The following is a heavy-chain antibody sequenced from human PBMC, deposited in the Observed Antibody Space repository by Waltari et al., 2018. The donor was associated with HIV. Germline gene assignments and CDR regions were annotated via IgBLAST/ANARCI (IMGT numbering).Heavy chain of an antibody. V-gene: IGHV3-15*01. D-gene: IGHD5-12*01. CDR2: IKSKTDGGTT. CDR1: GFTFSNAW. Sequence: EVQLVESGGGLVKPGGSLRLSCAASGFTFSNAWMSWVRQAPGKGMEWVGRIKSKTDGGTTDYAAPVKGRFTISRDDSKNTLYLQMNSLKTEDTAVYYCTTGPFGYSGYQGYWGQGTLVTVSS. CDR3: TTGPFGYSGYQGY. J-gene: IGHJ4*02.